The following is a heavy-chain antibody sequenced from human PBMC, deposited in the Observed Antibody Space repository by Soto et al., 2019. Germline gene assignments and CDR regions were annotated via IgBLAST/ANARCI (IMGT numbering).Heavy chain of an antibody. CDR1: GFTFSSYA. CDR3: ARPKYCSGGSCYSDY. J-gene: IGHJ4*02. CDR2: ISGSGGST. V-gene: IGHV3-23*01. D-gene: IGHD2-15*01. Sequence: PGGSLRLSCASSGFTFSSYAMSWVRQAPGKGLEWVSAISGSGGSTYYADSVKGRFTISRDNSKNTLYLQMNSLRAEDTAVYYCARPKYCSGGSCYSDYWGQGTLVTVSS.